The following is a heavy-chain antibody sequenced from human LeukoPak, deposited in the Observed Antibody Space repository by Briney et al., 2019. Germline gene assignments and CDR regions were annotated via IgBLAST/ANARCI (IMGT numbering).Heavy chain of an antibody. V-gene: IGHV4-61*02. J-gene: IGHJ4*02. CDR1: GGSISSGSYY. D-gene: IGHD3-22*01. CDR2: IYTSGRT. Sequence: PSETLSLTCTVSGGSISSGSYYWSCIRQPAGKGLEWIGRIYTSGRTKHNPSLKSRVTISVDTSKNQFSLKLSSVTAADTAVYYCARSVITHYYDYTGYYYYYFDYWGQGTLVTVSS. CDR3: ARSVITHYYDYTGYYYYYFDY.